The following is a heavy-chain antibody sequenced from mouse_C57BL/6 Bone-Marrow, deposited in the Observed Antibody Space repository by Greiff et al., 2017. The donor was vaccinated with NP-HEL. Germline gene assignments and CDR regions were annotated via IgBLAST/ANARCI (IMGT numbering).Heavy chain of an antibody. CDR3: ARDALITTVVARYFDV. Sequence: EVQGVESGGGLVQSGRSLRLSCATSGFTFSDFYMEWVRQAPGKGLEWIAASRNKANDYTTEYSASVKGRFIVSRDTSQSILYLQMNALRAEDTAIYYCARDALITTVVARYFDVWGTGTTVTVSS. CDR1: GFTFSDFY. D-gene: IGHD1-1*01. CDR2: SRNKANDYTT. J-gene: IGHJ1*03. V-gene: IGHV7-1*01.